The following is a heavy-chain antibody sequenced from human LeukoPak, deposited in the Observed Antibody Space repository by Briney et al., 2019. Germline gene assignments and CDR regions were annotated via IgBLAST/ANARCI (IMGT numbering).Heavy chain of an antibody. J-gene: IGHJ5*02. CDR1: GYTFTGYY. D-gene: IGHD2-2*01. CDR2: INPNSGGT. CDR3: ARDVSSPSSWWFDP. Sequence: ASVKVSCKASGYTFTGYYVHWVRQAPGQGLEWMGWINPNSGGTNYAQKFQGRVTMTRDTSISTAYMELSRLRSDDTAVYYCARDVSSPSSWWFDPWGQGTLVIVSS. V-gene: IGHV1-2*02.